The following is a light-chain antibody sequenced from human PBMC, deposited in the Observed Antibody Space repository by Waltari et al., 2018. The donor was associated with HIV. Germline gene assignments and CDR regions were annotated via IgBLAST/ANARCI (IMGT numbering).Light chain of an antibody. CDR3: QQYNSYLYT. V-gene: IGKV1-5*03. Sequence: DIQMTQSPSTLSASVGDRVTNTCRASQGISSWLAWYQQKPGKAPKLLIYRASTLESGVPSRFSGSGSGTEFTLTISSLQPDDFATYYCQQYNSYLYTFGQGTKLEIK. CDR2: RAS. CDR1: QGISSW. J-gene: IGKJ2*01.